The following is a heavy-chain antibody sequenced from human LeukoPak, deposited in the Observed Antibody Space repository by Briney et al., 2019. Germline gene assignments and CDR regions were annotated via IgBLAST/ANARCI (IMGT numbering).Heavy chain of an antibody. Sequence: PGESLRLSCAASGFTFSNYWMTWVRQAPGGGLEWVANIQQDGNQKYYVDSVKGRFTISRDNAKNSLYLQMNSLGAADTAVYYCARGRMHYDSSPDFWGQGTLVTVSS. CDR1: GFTFSNYW. J-gene: IGHJ4*02. CDR2: IQQDGNQK. CDR3: ARGRMHYDSSPDF. D-gene: IGHD3-16*01. V-gene: IGHV3-7*01.